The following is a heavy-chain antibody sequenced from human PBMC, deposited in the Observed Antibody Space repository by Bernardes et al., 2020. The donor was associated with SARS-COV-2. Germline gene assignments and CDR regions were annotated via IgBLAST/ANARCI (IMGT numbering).Heavy chain of an antibody. J-gene: IGHJ5*02. CDR1: GYIFTSFW. CDR2: IYPGDSDT. Sequence: GESLKISCQGPGYIFTSFWIAWVRQMPGKGLECMGIIYPGDSDTRYSPSFQGQVTISADKSINTAFLQWGSLKASDTAIYYCASGRNPATIHFGFDPWGQGTLVTVSS. D-gene: IGHD2-2*01. CDR3: ASGRNPATIHFGFDP. V-gene: IGHV5-51*01.